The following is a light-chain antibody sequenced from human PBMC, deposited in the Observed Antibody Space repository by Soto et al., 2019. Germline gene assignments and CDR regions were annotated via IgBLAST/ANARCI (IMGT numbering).Light chain of an antibody. V-gene: IGKV3-20*01. Sequence: TKGPLTLTHSQGTSSTLSCGASQSVSNSYLAWYQQKPGQAPRLLIYGASSRATGIPDRFSGSGSGTDFTLTISSLEPEDFAVYYCQQYASSGTFGEGTNVDIK. J-gene: IGKJ4*02. CDR2: GAS. CDR1: QSVSNSY. CDR3: QQYASSGT.